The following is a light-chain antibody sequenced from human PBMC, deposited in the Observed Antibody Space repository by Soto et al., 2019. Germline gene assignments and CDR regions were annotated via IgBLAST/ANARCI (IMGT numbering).Light chain of an antibody. CDR1: QDIATY. CDR2: DAS. J-gene: IGKJ4*01. V-gene: IGKV1-33*01. Sequence: DIQMTQSPSSLSASVGDRVTITCQASQDIATYLNWYQQKPGNAPKLLIYDASELHAGVPSRFSGSGSGTDFTFTISSVKPEDFATYYCQQYDDLLSFGGGTKVEIK. CDR3: QQYDDLLS.